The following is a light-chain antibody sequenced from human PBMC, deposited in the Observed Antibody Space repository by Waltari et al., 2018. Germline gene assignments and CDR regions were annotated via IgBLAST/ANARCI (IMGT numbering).Light chain of an antibody. CDR1: QNLSSNF. CDR2: GAA. Sequence: IVLTQSPGTLSLSPGAKASLSCKASQNLSSNFLAWYRQRPGHPPGLLIHGAAKRAAGIPDTFSGSGSGTDFTLTISRLEAEDSAVYYCQQYGTSPYPFGQGTKVEIK. J-gene: IGKJ2*01. V-gene: IGKV3-20*01. CDR3: QQYGTSPYP.